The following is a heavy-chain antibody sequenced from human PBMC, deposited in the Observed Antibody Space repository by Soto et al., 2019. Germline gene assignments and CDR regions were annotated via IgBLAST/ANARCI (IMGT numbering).Heavy chain of an antibody. V-gene: IGHV3-7*01. D-gene: IGHD6-13*01. CDR3: AKIAASGRGWDV. CDR2: IKQDGSEE. J-gene: IGHJ6*02. Sequence: EVQLVESGGGLVQPGGSLRLSCVDSGFTFSSYWMSWVRQARVRGLEWVGNIKQDGSEENYVDSVKGRFTISRDNAKNSMYLQMNGLRAENTAVYYSAKIAASGRGWDVWCQGITVVVSS. CDR1: GFTFSSYW.